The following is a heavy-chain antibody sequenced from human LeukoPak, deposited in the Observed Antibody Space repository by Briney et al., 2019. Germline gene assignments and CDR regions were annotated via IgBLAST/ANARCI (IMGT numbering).Heavy chain of an antibody. J-gene: IGHJ5*02. CDR1: GGSVSSGSYY. D-gene: IGHD6-19*01. V-gene: IGHV4-61*01. CDR2: IYYSGST. Sequence: PSETLSLTCTVSGGSVSSGSYYWSWIRQPPGKGLEWIGYIYYSGSTNYNPSLKSRVTISVDTSKNQFSLKLSSVTAADTAVYYCARGKGWADWFDPWGQGTLVTVSS. CDR3: ARGKGWADWFDP.